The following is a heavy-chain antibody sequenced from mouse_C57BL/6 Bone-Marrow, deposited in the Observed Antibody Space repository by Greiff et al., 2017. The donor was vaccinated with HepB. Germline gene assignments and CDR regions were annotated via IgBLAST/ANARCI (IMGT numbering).Heavy chain of an antibody. Sequence: QVQLQQSGAELAKPGASVKLSCKASGYTFTSYWMHWVKQRPGQGLEWIGYINPSSGYTKYKQKVKDKATFTADKSSSTAYMQLSSLTYEDSAFYYCASGDGNYFFAYWDRGTLVTVSA. CDR1: GYTFTSYW. J-gene: IGHJ3*01. D-gene: IGHD2-1*01. V-gene: IGHV1-7*01. CDR2: INPSSGYT. CDR3: ASGDGNYFFAY.